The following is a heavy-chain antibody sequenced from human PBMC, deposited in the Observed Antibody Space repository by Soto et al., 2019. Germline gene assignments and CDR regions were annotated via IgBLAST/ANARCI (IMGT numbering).Heavy chain of an antibody. J-gene: IGHJ5*01. D-gene: IGHD6-19*01. Sequence: VAAPGKDERSLGLECRFSGFSLSTSGVGVGWIREPPGKAPEWLGFIYWNDDKRYSPSLKSRLTITKDTSKNQVVLTMTNMDPVDTATYYCAKSGNRGWYGWFD. CDR1: GFSLSTSGVG. V-gene: IGHV2-5*01. CDR2: IYWNDDK. CDR3: AKSGNRGWYGWFD.